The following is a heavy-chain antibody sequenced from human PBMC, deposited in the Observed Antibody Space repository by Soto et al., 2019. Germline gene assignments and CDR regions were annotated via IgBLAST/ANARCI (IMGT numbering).Heavy chain of an antibody. V-gene: IGHV4-59*01. J-gene: IGHJ4*02. CDR1: GGSINDYY. Sequence: SETLSLTCTVSGGSINDYYWSWIRQPPGKGLEWIAFMYCSGSTTYNPSLKGRVTISLDTSKNQFSLKLSSVTAADTAVYYCARSRGYGGYFDYWGQGTLVTVSS. CDR3: ARSRGYGGYFDY. D-gene: IGHD5-18*01. CDR2: MYCSGST.